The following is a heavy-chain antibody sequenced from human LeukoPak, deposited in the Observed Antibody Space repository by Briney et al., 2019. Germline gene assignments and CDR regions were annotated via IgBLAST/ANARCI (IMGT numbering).Heavy chain of an antibody. V-gene: IGHV3-7*03. CDR3: ARNNGMDV. CDR2: VNRDGSET. CDR1: GFALSSHW. J-gene: IGHJ6*02. Sequence: PGGSLRLSRAASGFALSSHWMTWVRQVPGRGPEWVANVNRDGSETYYLGSVKGRFTISKDNAKNSLYLQMNSLRAEDTALYHCARNNGMDVWGQGTTVIVSS.